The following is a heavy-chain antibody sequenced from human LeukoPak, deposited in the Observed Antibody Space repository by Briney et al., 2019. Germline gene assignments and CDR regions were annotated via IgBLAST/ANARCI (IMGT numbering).Heavy chain of an antibody. Sequence: PGRSLRLSCAASGFTFDDYAMHWVRQAPGKGLEWVSGISWNSGSIGYADSVKGRFTISRDNSKNTLYLQMNSLRAEDTAVYYCARAASGGWYLEGFDYWGQGTLVTVSS. CDR1: GFTFDDYA. CDR2: ISWNSGSI. D-gene: IGHD6-19*01. CDR3: ARAASGGWYLEGFDY. J-gene: IGHJ4*02. V-gene: IGHV3-9*01.